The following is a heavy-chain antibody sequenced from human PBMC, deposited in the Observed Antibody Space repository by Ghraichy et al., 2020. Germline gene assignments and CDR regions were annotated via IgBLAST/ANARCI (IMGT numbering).Heavy chain of an antibody. CDR2: IYYSGST. J-gene: IGHJ6*03. CDR3: ARHVYTNLYYYYYMDV. CDR1: GGSISSSDYY. Sequence: SQTISRTCTVSGGSISSSDYYWGWIRQPPGKGLEWIGSIYYSGSTYYNPSLKSRVTISLDTSKNHFSLKVSSVTAADTAVYFCARHVYTNLYYYYYMDVWGKGTAVTVSS. V-gene: IGHV4-39*07. D-gene: IGHD5/OR15-5a*01.